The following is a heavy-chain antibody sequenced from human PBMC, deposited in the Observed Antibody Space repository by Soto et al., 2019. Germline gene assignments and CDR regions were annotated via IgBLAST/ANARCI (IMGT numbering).Heavy chain of an antibody. Sequence: QLQLQESGPGLVKPSETLSLTCTVSGGSISSSSYYWGWIRQPPGKGLEWIGSIYYSGSTYYNPSLKSRVTLSVAPSKNQFSRKLSSVTAADTAVYYCARHINLGVVIYYYYGMDVWGQGTTVTVSS. D-gene: IGHD3-3*01. V-gene: IGHV4-39*01. CDR1: GGSISSSSYY. J-gene: IGHJ6*02. CDR2: IYYSGST. CDR3: ARHINLGVVIYYYYGMDV.